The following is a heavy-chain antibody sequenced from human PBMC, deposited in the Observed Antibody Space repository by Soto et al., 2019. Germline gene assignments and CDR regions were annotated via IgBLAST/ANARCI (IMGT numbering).Heavy chain of an antibody. V-gene: IGHV3-30-3*01. CDR1: GFTFSNYA. D-gene: IGHD3-9*01. CDR2: ISYDGSNK. CDR3: ARDPYYDILTGPKYGMDV. Sequence: GGSLRLSCVASGFTFSNYAIHWVRQAPGKGLEWVALISYDGSNKYYADSVKGRFTISRDNSKNTLFLQMNSLRSEDTAVYYCARDPYYDILTGPKYGMDVWGQGTTVTVSS. J-gene: IGHJ6*02.